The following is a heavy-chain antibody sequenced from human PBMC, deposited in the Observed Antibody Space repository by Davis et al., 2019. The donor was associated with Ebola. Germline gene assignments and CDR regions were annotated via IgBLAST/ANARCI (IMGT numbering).Heavy chain of an antibody. CDR3: ARSCSGWCLDYYYYGMDV. Sequence: ESLKISCAASGFTFSSYGMHWVRQPPGKGLEWIGEINHSGSTNYNPSLKSRVTISVDTSKNQFSLKLSSVTAADTAVYYCARSCSGWCLDYYYYGMDVWGQGTTVTVSS. D-gene: IGHD6-19*01. CDR1: GFTFSSYG. J-gene: IGHJ6*02. CDR2: INHSGST. V-gene: IGHV4-34*01.